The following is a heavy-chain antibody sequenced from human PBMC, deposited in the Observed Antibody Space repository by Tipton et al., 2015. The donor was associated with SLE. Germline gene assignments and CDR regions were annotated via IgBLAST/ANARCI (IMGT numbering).Heavy chain of an antibody. CDR2: IYYSGST. CDR3: ARDLLRYFDL. J-gene: IGHJ2*01. CDR1: GGSISSGSYY. Sequence: LRLSCTVSGGSISSGSYYWSWIRQPPGKGLEWIGYIYYSGSTYYNPSLKSRVAISVDTSKNQFSLKLSSVTAADTAVYYCARDLLRYFDLWGRGTLVTVSS. V-gene: IGHV4-31*02.